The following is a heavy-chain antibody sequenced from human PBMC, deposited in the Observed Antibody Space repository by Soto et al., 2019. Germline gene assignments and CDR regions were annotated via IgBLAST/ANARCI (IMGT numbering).Heavy chain of an antibody. Sequence: ASVKVSCKASGYTFTSYAMHWVRQAPGQRLEWMGWISAGNGNTKYSQKFQGRVTITRDTSASTAYMELSSLRSEDTAVYYCAMTASYKWFGPWGQGTLVTASS. J-gene: IGHJ5*02. CDR1: GYTFTSYA. D-gene: IGHD2-21*02. CDR2: ISAGNGNT. CDR3: AMTASYKWFGP. V-gene: IGHV1-3*01.